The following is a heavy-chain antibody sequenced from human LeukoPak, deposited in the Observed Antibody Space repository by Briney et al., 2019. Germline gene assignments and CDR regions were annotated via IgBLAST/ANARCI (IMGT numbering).Heavy chain of an antibody. Sequence: GGSLRLSCAASGFVVSDNYMTWVRQAPGKGLEWVSVIYSGGSTYYADSVKGRFTISRGNAKNSLYLQMNSLRAEDTAVYYCARAISPQGLFDEGIDYWGQGTLVTVSS. CDR1: GFVVSDNY. V-gene: IGHV3-53*01. CDR3: ARAISPQGLFDEGIDY. J-gene: IGHJ4*02. CDR2: IYSGGST.